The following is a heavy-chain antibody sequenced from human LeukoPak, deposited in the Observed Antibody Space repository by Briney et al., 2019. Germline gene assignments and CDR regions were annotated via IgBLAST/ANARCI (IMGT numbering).Heavy chain of an antibody. J-gene: IGHJ3*02. CDR1: GFTFSSYA. D-gene: IGHD3-22*01. CDR3: AFLSYYYDSSGLTPDAFDI. V-gene: IGHV3-23*01. CDR2: ISGSGGST. Sequence: GGSLRLSCAASGFTFSSYAMSWVRQAPGKGLEWVSAISGSGGSTYYADPVKGRFTISRDNSKNTLYLQMNSLRAEDTAVYYCAFLSYYYDSSGLTPDAFDIWGQGTMVTVSS.